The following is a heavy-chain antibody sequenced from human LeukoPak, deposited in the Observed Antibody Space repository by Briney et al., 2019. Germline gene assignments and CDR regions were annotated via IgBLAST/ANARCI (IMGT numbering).Heavy chain of an antibody. J-gene: IGHJ4*02. Sequence: SGGSLRLSCAASGFTFSSYAMSWVRQAPGKGLEWVSTISGSGDATYYAESVKGQFTISRDNSKNTLYLQMNSLRAEDTAVYYCAKDVGYCGSTSCYFSYWGQGTLVTVAS. CDR3: AKDVGYCGSTSCYFSY. V-gene: IGHV3-23*01. CDR1: GFTFSSYA. CDR2: ISGSGDAT. D-gene: IGHD2-2*01.